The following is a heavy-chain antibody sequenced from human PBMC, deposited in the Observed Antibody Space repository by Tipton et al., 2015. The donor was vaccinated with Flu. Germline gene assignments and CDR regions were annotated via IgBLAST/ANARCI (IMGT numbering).Heavy chain of an antibody. V-gene: IGHV4-38-2*02. CDR2: IYHSGST. CDR1: GYSISSGYY. CDR3: ARVKHGDYFDY. Sequence: TLSLTCTVSGYSISSGYYWGWIRQPPGKGLEWIGSIYHSGSTYYNPSLKSRVTISVDTSKNQLSLKLSSVTAADTAVYYCARVKHGDYFDYWGQGTLVTVPS. J-gene: IGHJ4*02. D-gene: IGHD4-17*01.